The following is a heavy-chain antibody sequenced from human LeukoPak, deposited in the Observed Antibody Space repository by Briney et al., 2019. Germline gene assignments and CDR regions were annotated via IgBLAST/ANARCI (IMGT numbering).Heavy chain of an antibody. V-gene: IGHV4-39*01. D-gene: IGHD3-3*01. J-gene: IGHJ4*02. CDR1: GGSISSSSYY. Sequence: ASETLSLTCTVSGGSISSSSYYWGWIRQPPGKGLEWIGSIYCSGSTYYNPSLKSRVTISVDTSKNQSSLKLSSVTAADTAVYYCAVITIFGVVRTEPADYWGQGTLVTVSS. CDR2: IYCSGST. CDR3: AVITIFGVVRTEPADY.